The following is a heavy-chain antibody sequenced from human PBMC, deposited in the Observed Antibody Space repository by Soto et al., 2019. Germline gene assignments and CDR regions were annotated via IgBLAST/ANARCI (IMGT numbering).Heavy chain of an antibody. CDR1: GGSFSDSY. J-gene: IGHJ4*02. D-gene: IGHD4-17*01. V-gene: IGHV4-34*01. CDR2: VTRSGST. CDR3: ARQKVSRFYGEVDFFDY. Sequence: PSETLSLTCAVYGGSFSDSYWSWVRQSPGKGLEWIGEVTRSGSTNYNPSLKSRVTISIDTSNKHLSLHLSSVTAADTAVYYCARQKVSRFYGEVDFFDYWGLGTLVTVSS.